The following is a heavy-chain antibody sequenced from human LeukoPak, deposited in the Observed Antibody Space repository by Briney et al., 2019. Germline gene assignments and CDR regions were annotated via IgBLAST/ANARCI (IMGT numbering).Heavy chain of an antibody. CDR2: ISAYNGNT. D-gene: IGHD3-10*01. Sequence: VSVKVSCKASGYTFTSYGISWVRQAPGQGLEWMGWISAYNGNTNYAQKLQGRVTMTTDTSTSTAYMELRSLRSDDTAVYYCAKDPGRPPLLWFGELFHDYFDYWGQGTLVTVSS. CDR1: GYTFTSYG. J-gene: IGHJ4*02. CDR3: AKDPGRPPLLWFGELFHDYFDY. V-gene: IGHV1-18*01.